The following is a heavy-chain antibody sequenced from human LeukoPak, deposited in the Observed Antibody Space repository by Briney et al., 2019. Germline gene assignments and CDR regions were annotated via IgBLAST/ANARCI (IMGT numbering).Heavy chain of an antibody. CDR1: GGSISRGGYN. J-gene: IGHJ5*02. V-gene: IGHV4-31*03. Sequence: PSETQSLTCTVSGGSISRGGYNWSWIRQHPGKALERIGYIYYSGSTYYNPSLKSRVTISVDTSKNQFSLKLSSVTAADTAVYYCARDRGFGEITMNWFDPWGQGTLVTVSS. CDR3: ARDRGFGEITMNWFDP. CDR2: IYYSGST. D-gene: IGHD3-10*01.